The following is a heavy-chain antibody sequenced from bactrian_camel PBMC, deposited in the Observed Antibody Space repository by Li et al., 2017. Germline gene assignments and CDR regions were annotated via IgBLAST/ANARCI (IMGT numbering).Heavy chain of an antibody. CDR1: GFTFSTYG. D-gene: IGHD5*01. Sequence: VQLVESGGGLVQPGGSLRLSCAASGFTFSTYGVSWVRQAPGKGLEWVSGIYSVGSNTYYAASVKGRFTVFRDNAKNMLYLQMNSLKSEDTALYYCARGLIPGYWGQGTQVTVS. V-gene: IGHV3S6*01. J-gene: IGHJ6*01. CDR3: ARGLIPGY. CDR2: IYSVGSNT.